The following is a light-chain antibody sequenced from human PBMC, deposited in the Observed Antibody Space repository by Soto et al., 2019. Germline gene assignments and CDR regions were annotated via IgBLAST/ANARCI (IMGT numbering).Light chain of an antibody. CDR3: QQRSNWLSIT. J-gene: IGKJ5*01. CDR2: DAS. CDR1: QSVSSSY. Sequence: DIVLTQSPGTLSLSPGERATLPCLARQSVSSSYLAWYQQKPGQAPRLLIYDASNRATGIPARFSGSGSGTDFTLTISSLEPEDFAVYYCQQRSNWLSITFGQGTRLEIK. V-gene: IGKV3D-20*02.